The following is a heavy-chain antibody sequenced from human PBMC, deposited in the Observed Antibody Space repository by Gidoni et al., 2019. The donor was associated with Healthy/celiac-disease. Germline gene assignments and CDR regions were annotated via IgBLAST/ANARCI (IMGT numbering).Heavy chain of an antibody. D-gene: IGHD5-12*01. V-gene: IGHV3-9*01. CDR1: GFTFDDYA. J-gene: IGHJ3*02. Sequence: EVQLVESGGGVVQPGRSLRLSCAASGFTFDDYAMHWVRQAPGKGLEWVSGISWNSGSIGYADSVKGRFTISRDNAKNSLYLQMNSLRAEDTALYYCAKDIYRGYSGYGDAFDIWGQGTMVTVSS. CDR3: AKDIYRGYSGYGDAFDI. CDR2: ISWNSGSI.